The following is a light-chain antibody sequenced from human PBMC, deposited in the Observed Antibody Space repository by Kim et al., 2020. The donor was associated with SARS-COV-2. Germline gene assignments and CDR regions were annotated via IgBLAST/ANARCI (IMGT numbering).Light chain of an antibody. CDR3: CSYAGSSSYV. J-gene: IGLJ1*01. CDR1: SSDVGPYNL. Sequence: GPSITCSCTGTSSDVGPYNLVAWYQQFPGTAPKLIIYEVIKRPSGVSNRFSGSKSGNTASLTISGLQAEDEADYYCCSYAGSSSYVFGGGTKVTVL. CDR2: EVI. V-gene: IGLV2-23*02.